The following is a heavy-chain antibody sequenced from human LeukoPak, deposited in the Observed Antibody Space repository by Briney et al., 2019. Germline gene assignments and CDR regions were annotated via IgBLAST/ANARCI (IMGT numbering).Heavy chain of an antibody. CDR3: ARMGSGHDWSLFDY. CDR2: IKQDGSEQ. V-gene: IGHV3-7*03. D-gene: IGHD5-12*01. J-gene: IGHJ4*02. CDR1: GFTFSNYW. Sequence: GGSLRLSCAASGFTFSNYWMSWVRQAPGKGPEWVANIKQDGSEQYYVDSVKGRFTISRDNAKDSLYLQMNSLRDEDTAVYYCARMGSGHDWSLFDYWGQGTLVTVSS.